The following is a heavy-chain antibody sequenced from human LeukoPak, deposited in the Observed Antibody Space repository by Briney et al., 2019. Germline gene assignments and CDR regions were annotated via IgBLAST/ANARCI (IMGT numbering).Heavy chain of an antibody. D-gene: IGHD3-3*01. Sequence: SVKVSCKASGGTFSSYAISWVRQAPGQGLEWMGGIIPIFGTANYAQKFQGRVTITTDESTSTAYMELSSLRSEDTAVYYCARGRFLEWLFDYRGQGTLVTISS. CDR1: GGTFSSYA. CDR2: IIPIFGTA. J-gene: IGHJ4*02. V-gene: IGHV1-69*05. CDR3: ARGRFLEWLFDY.